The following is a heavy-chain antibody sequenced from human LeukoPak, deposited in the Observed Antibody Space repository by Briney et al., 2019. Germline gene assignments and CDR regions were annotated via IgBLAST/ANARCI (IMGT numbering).Heavy chain of an antibody. CDR1: GGSFSGYY. CDR3: ARLHSSSWWHYYYYMDV. CDR2: INHSGST. J-gene: IGHJ6*03. Sequence: SETLSLTCAVYGGSFSGYYWSWIRQPPGKGLEWIGEINHSGSTNYNPSLKSRVTISVDTSKNQFSLKLSSVTAADTAVYYCARLHSSSWWHYYYYMDVWGKGTTVTISS. D-gene: IGHD6-13*01. V-gene: IGHV4-34*01.